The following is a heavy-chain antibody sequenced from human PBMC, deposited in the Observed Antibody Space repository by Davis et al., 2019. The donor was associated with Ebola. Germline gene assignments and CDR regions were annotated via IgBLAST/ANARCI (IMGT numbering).Heavy chain of an antibody. Sequence: PGGSLRLSCAASGFTFSSYWMSWVRQAPGKGLEWVANIKQDGSEKYYVDSVKGRFTISRDNAKNSLYLQMNSLRAEDTAVYYCARDSLGDYYYYGMDVWGQGTTVTVSS. J-gene: IGHJ6*02. CDR2: IKQDGSEK. CDR3: ARDSLGDYYYYGMDV. CDR1: GFTFSSYW. V-gene: IGHV3-7*03.